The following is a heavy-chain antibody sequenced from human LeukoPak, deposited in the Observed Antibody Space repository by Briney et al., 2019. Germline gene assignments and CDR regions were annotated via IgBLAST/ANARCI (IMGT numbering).Heavy chain of an antibody. Sequence: GGSLRLSCAASGFTVSSNYMSWVRQAPGKGLEWVPVLYSGGSTYYADSVKGRFTISRDNSKNTLYLQMNSLRAEDTAVYYCARDSEQLGYYYYYMDVWGKGTTVTVSS. CDR1: GFTVSSNY. J-gene: IGHJ6*03. V-gene: IGHV3-53*01. CDR3: ARDSEQLGYYYYYMDV. CDR2: LYSGGST. D-gene: IGHD6-13*01.